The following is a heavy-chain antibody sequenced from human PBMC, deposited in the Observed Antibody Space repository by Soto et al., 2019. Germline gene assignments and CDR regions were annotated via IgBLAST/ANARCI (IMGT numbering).Heavy chain of an antibody. Sequence: QVQLVQSGAEVKKPGASVKVSCKASGYTFTSYGISWVRQAPGQGLEWMGWISAYNGNTNYAQKLQGRTPMTTDTSTSTAYRELRSLRSDDTAVYYCAGDSFITPRNYGMDVWGQGTTVTVSS. J-gene: IGHJ6*02. CDR3: AGDSFITPRNYGMDV. D-gene: IGHD3-16*02. CDR1: GYTFTSYG. CDR2: ISAYNGNT. V-gene: IGHV1-18*01.